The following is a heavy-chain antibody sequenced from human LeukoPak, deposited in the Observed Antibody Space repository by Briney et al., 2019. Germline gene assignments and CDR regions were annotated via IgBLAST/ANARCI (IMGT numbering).Heavy chain of an antibody. J-gene: IGHJ6*02. CDR1: GYSFTSCW. CDR3: ARHGAVPFYGMDV. D-gene: IGHD3-10*01. Sequence: GESPKISCKGSGYSFTSCWVGWVRQMPGKGLEWMGIIYPGDSDTRYSPSFQGQVTISADKSISTAYLQWSSLKASDTAMYYCARHGAVPFYGMDVWGQGTTVTVSS. CDR2: IYPGDSDT. V-gene: IGHV5-51*01.